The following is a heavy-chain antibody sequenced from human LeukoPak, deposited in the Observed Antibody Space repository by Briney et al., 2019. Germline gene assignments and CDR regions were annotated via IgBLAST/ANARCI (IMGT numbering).Heavy chain of an antibody. Sequence: GGSLRLSCAASGFRFNTYGTNWVRQAPGKGLEWVSGISWNSGSIGYADSVKGRFTISRDNAKNSLYLQMNSLRAEDTALYYCAKDSRFLEWLLLTDGMDVWGQGTTVTVSS. CDR2: ISWNSGSI. J-gene: IGHJ6*02. CDR3: AKDSRFLEWLLLTDGMDV. CDR1: GFRFNTYG. D-gene: IGHD3-3*01. V-gene: IGHV3-9*01.